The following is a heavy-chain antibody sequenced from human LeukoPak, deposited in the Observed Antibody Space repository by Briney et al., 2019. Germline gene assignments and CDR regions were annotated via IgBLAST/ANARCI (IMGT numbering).Heavy chain of an antibody. Sequence: GGSLRLSCTASGFTFSSYVMRWVRLAPGKGLEWVSTITGSGDGTYYADSVKGRFAISRDNSKNTLYLQMNSLRAEDTAVYYCGGSHYYYYGMDVWGQGTTVTVSS. CDR3: GGSHYYYYGMDV. V-gene: IGHV3-23*01. J-gene: IGHJ6*02. CDR1: GFTFSSYV. CDR2: ITGSGDGT. D-gene: IGHD3-10*01.